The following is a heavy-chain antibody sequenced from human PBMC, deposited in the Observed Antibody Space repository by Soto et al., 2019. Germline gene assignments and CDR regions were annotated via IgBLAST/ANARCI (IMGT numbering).Heavy chain of an antibody. V-gene: IGHV3-30-3*01. CDR2: ISYDGSNK. CDR3: ARELGTSYYYYGMDV. CDR1: GFTFSSYA. D-gene: IGHD3-10*01. J-gene: IGHJ6*02. Sequence: GGSLRLSCAASGFTFSSYAMHWVRQAPGKGLEWVAVISYDGSNKYYADSVKGRFTISRDNSKNTLYLQMNSLRAEDTAVYYCARELGTSYYYYGMDVWGQGTTVTVSS.